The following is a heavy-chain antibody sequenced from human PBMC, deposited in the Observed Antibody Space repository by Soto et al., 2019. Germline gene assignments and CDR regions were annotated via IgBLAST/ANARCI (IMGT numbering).Heavy chain of an antibody. J-gene: IGHJ4*01. CDR2: TYYRSKWFY. CDR3: ASGVQYSGRIFDY. D-gene: IGHD1-26*01. Sequence: QVQLQQSGPGLVKPSQTLLVTCDISGDSVSSNSAGWNWVRQSPSRGLEWLGRTYYRSKWFYDYAESVKSRITINPYTSKNQHSLQLNSVTPEDTAVYYCASGVQYSGRIFDYWGQGTLVTVSS. V-gene: IGHV6-1*01. CDR1: GDSVSSNSAG.